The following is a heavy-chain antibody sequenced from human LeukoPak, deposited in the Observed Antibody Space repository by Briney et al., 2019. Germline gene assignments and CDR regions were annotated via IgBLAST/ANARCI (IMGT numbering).Heavy chain of an antibody. CDR3: ARANDIVVANWFDP. Sequence: ASVKVSCMASGYTFTGYYMHWVRQAPGQGLEWMGWINPNSGGTNYAQKFQGRVTMTRDTSISTAYMELSRLRSDDTAVYYCARANDIVVANWFDPWGQGTLVTVSS. CDR1: GYTFTGYY. V-gene: IGHV1-2*02. D-gene: IGHD2-15*01. J-gene: IGHJ5*02. CDR2: INPNSGGT.